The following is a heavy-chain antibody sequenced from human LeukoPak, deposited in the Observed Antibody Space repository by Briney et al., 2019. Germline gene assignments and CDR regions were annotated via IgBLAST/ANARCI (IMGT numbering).Heavy chain of an antibody. Sequence: TSETLSLTCTVSGGSISSGGYSWSWIRQPPGKGLEWIGYIYYSGSTYYNPSLKSRVTISVDTSKNQFSLKLSSVTAADTAVYYCARDTRSSSSKPIDYWGQGTLVTVSS. CDR1: GGSISSGGYS. CDR3: ARDTRSSSSKPIDY. CDR2: IYYSGST. V-gene: IGHV4-30-4*07. J-gene: IGHJ4*02. D-gene: IGHD6-6*01.